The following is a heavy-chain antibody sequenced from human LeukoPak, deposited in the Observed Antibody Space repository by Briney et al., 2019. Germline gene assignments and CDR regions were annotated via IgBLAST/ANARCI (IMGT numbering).Heavy chain of an antibody. CDR1: GGSINRSTYY. V-gene: IGHV4-39*01. D-gene: IGHD1-26*01. CDR3: ARHGPNSGSSFSFAFDY. CDR2: IYYSGST. Sequence: SETLSLTCTVSGGSINRSTYYWGWIRQPPGKGLEWIGSIYYSGSTYYNPSLKSRVAISVDTSKNQFSLKLSSVTAADTAVYYCARHGPNSGSSFSFAFDYWGQGTLVTVSS. J-gene: IGHJ4*02.